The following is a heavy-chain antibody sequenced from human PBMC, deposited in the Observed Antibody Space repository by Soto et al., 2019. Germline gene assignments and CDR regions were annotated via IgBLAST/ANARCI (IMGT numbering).Heavy chain of an antibody. V-gene: IGHV1-2*04. CDR1: GYTFTGYY. J-gene: IGHJ3*02. CDR2: INPNSGGT. CDR3: ASSTYCSGGSCYSFADAFDI. Sequence: ASVKVSCKASGYTFTGYYMHWVRQAPGQGLEWMGWINPNSGGTNYAQRFQGWVTMTRDTSISTAYMELSRLRSDDTAVYFCASSTYCSGGSCYSFADAFDIWGQGTMVTVSS. D-gene: IGHD2-15*01.